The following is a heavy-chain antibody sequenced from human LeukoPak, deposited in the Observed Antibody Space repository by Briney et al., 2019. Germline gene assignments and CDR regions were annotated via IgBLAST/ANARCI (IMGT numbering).Heavy chain of an antibody. D-gene: IGHD4-4*01. CDR1: GGSFSGYY. Sequence: SETLSLTCAVYGGSFSGYYWSWIRQPPGKGLEWIGEINHSGSTNYNPSLKSRVTISVDTSKNQFSLKLSSVTAADTAVYYCARGYSTYVYYYYGMDVWGQGTRSPSP. CDR3: ARGYSTYVYYYYGMDV. CDR2: INHSGST. J-gene: IGHJ6*02. V-gene: IGHV4-34*01.